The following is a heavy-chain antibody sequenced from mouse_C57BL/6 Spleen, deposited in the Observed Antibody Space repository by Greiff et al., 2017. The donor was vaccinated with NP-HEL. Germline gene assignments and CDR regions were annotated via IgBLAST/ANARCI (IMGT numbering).Heavy chain of an antibody. D-gene: IGHD2-3*01. CDR2: ISSGGDYI. Sequence: EVKVVESGEGLVKPGGSLKLSCAASGFTFSSYAMSWVRQTPEKRLEWVAYISSGGDYIYYADTVKGRFTISRDNARNTLYLQMSSLKSEDTAMYYCTRDDGYYGDYWGQGTTLTVSS. V-gene: IGHV5-9-1*02. CDR1: GFTFSSYA. J-gene: IGHJ2*01. CDR3: TRDDGYYGDY.